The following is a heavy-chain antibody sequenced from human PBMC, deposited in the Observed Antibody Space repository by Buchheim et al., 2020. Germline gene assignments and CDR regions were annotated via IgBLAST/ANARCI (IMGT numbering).Heavy chain of an antibody. CDR2: IRGKGNNYAT. CDR3: TGSSSGY. V-gene: IGHV3-73*02. D-gene: IGHD6-6*01. CDR1: GFAFSAAA. Sequence: EVQLVKSGGGLVQPGESLKLSCVGSGFAFSAAAMHWVRQASGKGLEWVGHIRGKGNNYATAYSASVKGRFTISSDDSENTAYLQMNSLKIEDTAVYYCTGSSSGYWGRGTL. J-gene: IGHJ4*02.